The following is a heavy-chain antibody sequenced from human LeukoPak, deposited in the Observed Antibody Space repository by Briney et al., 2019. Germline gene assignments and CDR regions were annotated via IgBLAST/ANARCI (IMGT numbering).Heavy chain of an antibody. D-gene: IGHD3-16*01. J-gene: IGHJ4*02. CDR1: GGSISDHY. Sequence: PSETLSLTCIVSGGSISDHYWSWIRQPAGKGLEWIGRIYSSGSTNYNPSLKSRVSMSVDTSENQFSLRLSSVTAADTAVYYWARGGQLWETFDYWGQGTLVTVSS. CDR3: ARGGQLWETFDY. CDR2: IYSSGST. V-gene: IGHV4-4*07.